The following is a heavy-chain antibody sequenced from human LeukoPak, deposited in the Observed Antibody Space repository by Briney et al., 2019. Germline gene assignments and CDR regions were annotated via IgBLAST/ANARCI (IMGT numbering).Heavy chain of an antibody. D-gene: IGHD5-24*01. CDR3: ARDTRWLQFEN. V-gene: IGHV4-61*02. Sequence: PSQTLSLTCTVSGCSISSGSYYWSWIRQPAGKGLEWIGRIYTSGSTNYNPSLKSRVTISVDTSKNQFSLKLSSVTAADTAVYYCARDTRWLQFENWGQGTLVTVSS. CDR2: IYTSGST. CDR1: GCSISSGSYY. J-gene: IGHJ4*02.